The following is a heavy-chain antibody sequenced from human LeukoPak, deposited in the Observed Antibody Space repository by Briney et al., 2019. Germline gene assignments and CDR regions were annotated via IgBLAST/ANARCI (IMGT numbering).Heavy chain of an antibody. Sequence: ASVKVSCKASGYTFTGYYMHWVRQAPGQGLEWMGWINPNSGDTNYAQKFQGRVTITTDESTSTAYMELSSLRSEDTAVYYCARGEYQLPYYFDYWGQGTLVTVSS. V-gene: IGHV1-2*02. D-gene: IGHD2-2*01. CDR3: ARGEYQLPYYFDY. CDR2: INPNSGDT. CDR1: GYTFTGYY. J-gene: IGHJ4*02.